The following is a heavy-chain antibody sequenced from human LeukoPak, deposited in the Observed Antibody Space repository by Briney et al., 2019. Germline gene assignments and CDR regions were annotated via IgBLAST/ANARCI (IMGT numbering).Heavy chain of an antibody. CDR2: IKQDGSEK. CDR3: ATYSRVGQLVGYFDY. Sequence: GGSLRLSCAASGFTFSSYWMSWVRQAPGKGPEWVANIKQDGSEKYYVDSVKGRFTISRDNAKNSLYLQMNSLRAEDTAVYYCATYSRVGQLVGYFDYWGQGTLVTVSS. V-gene: IGHV3-7*01. J-gene: IGHJ4*02. CDR1: GFTFSSYW. D-gene: IGHD6-6*01.